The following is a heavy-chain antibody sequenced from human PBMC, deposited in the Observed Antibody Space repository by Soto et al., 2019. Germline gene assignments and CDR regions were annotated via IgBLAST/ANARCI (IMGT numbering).Heavy chain of an antibody. CDR2: ISWDGEST. V-gene: IGHV3-43D*04. J-gene: IGHJ4*02. CDR3: GKVGQLDITTGHAYFDH. Sequence: PGGSLRLSCATSGSAFEAYAMHWVRQVPGKGREWVSLISWDGESTYYADPVKGRFTVSRDNSEKSLYLQMNSVRVDDTALYYCGKVGQLDITTGHAYFDHWGQGTLVTVSS. CDR1: GSAFEAYA. D-gene: IGHD5-12*01.